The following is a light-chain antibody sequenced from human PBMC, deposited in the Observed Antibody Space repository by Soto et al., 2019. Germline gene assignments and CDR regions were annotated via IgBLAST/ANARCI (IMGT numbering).Light chain of an antibody. CDR3: GSFTTEWTHL. J-gene: IGLJ1*01. CDR2: DVS. V-gene: IGLV2-14*01. CDR1: SSDVDAYNY. Sequence: QSVRTQPASVAGSPGQSGSSSCTGTSSDVDAYNYVSWYQQHPGKAAKLMIYDVSDRPSGVSNRFSGSKSGNAASLTISGLQADEPTDYFCGSFTTEWTHLFATGTKVTVL.